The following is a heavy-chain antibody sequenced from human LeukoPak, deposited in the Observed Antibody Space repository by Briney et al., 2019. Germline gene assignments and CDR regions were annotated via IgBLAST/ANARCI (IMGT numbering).Heavy chain of an antibody. Sequence: GGSLRLSCVASGFTFSDSWMSWVRQAPGKGLEWVDNIKQEGTEKYYVDSVKGRFTISRDNAKNSLYLQMNSLRVEDTAVYYCGRSMEVWGQGTTVTVSS. J-gene: IGHJ6*02. CDR2: IKQEGTEK. CDR3: GRSMEV. CDR1: GFTFSDSW. V-gene: IGHV3-7*04.